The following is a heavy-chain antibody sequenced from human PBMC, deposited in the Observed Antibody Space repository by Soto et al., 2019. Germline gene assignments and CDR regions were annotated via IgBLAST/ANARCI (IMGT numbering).Heavy chain of an antibody. CDR1: GFTFSSYA. CDR2: ISYDGSNK. CDR3: ASPGRRIQLWSRFDY. V-gene: IGHV3-30-3*01. J-gene: IGHJ4*02. Sequence: GGSLRLSCAASGFTFSSYAMHWVRQAPGKGLEWVAVISYDGSNKYYADSVKGRFTISRDNSKNTLYLQMNSLRAEDTAVYYCASPGRRIQLWSRFDYWGQGTLVTVSS. D-gene: IGHD5-18*01.